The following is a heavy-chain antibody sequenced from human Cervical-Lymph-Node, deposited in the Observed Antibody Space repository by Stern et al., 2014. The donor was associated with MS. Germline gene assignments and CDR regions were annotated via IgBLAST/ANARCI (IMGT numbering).Heavy chain of an antibody. Sequence: EVQLVQSGGGLVQPGGSRSLSCAASGPTFSPFALSWVPQAPGTGLGGAPTLTVSGGSTSSADSVKGRFTISRDNSKNTLYLHMSSLRAEDTAAYYCASNPVNSFGFVYRYFDFWGQGTLVTVSS. CDR1: GPTFSPFA. J-gene: IGHJ4*02. CDR3: ASNPVNSFGFVYRYFDF. V-gene: IGHV3-23*04. CDR2: LTVSGGST. D-gene: IGHD5-18*01.